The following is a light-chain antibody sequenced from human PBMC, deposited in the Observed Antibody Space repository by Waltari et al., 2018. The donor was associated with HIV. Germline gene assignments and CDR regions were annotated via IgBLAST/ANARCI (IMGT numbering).Light chain of an antibody. CDR3: QSYDSSLSGRV. Sequence: QSVLAQPPSVSGAPGPRVTLSCTGSSSNIGIGSDVHWYQQLPGTAPRLLIYDNTNRPSGVPDRFSGSRSGTSASLAITGLQAEDEGDYFCQSYDSSLSGRVFGGGTKLTVL. CDR2: DNT. CDR1: SSNIGIGSD. J-gene: IGLJ3*02. V-gene: IGLV1-40*01.